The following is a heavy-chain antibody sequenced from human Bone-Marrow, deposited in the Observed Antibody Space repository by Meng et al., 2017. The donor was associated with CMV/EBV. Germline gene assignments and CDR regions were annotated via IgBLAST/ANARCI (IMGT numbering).Heavy chain of an antibody. CDR2: IKQDGSEK. V-gene: IGHV3-7*01. Sequence: GESLKISCVVSGLTFSSYWMSWVRQAPGKGLEWVANIKQDGSEKNYVDSVKGRFIISRDNAKNSLYLQMNSLRAEDTAVYYCARDGSGSYYAYWGQGTRVTVSS. D-gene: IGHD1-26*01. CDR3: ARDGSGSYYAY. J-gene: IGHJ4*02. CDR1: GLTFSSYW.